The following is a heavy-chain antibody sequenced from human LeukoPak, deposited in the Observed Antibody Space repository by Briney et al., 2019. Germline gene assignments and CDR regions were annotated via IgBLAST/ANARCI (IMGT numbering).Heavy chain of an antibody. CDR2: ISGSGTST. Sequence: GGSLRLSCAASGFIFSSYWMSWVRQAPGEGLEWVSTISGSGTSTYYTDSVKGRFTISRDNPKNAQYLQMNSLRAEDTAVYYCAKAIAATGRWWIFDYWGQGTLVTVSS. V-gene: IGHV3-23*01. D-gene: IGHD6-13*01. CDR1: GFIFSSYW. CDR3: AKAIAATGRWWIFDY. J-gene: IGHJ4*02.